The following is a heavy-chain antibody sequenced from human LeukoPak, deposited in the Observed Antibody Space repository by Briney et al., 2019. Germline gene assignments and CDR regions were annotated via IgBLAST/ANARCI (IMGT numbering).Heavy chain of an antibody. J-gene: IGHJ6*02. D-gene: IGHD2-2*01. Sequence: PGGSLRLSCAASGFTVSGNYMSWVRQAPGMGLEWVSVIYGGGTTYYTDSVKGRFTISRDNSKNTLYLQMNSLRAEDTAVYYCARGPNIVVVPAAGPRYYYGMDVWGQGTTVTVSS. CDR3: ARGPNIVVVPAAGPRYYYGMDV. V-gene: IGHV3-66*01. CDR1: GFTVSGNY. CDR2: IYGGGTT.